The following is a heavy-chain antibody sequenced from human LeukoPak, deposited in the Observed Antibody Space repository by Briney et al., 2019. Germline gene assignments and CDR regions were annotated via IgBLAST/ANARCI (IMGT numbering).Heavy chain of an antibody. Sequence: GASVKVSCKASGYTFTGYYMHWVRRAPGQGLEWMGWTNPNSGGTNYAQKFQGRVTMTRDTSIGTAYMELSRLRSDDTAVYYCARDSGERGSGSYLIAYWGQGTLVTVSS. D-gene: IGHD3-10*01. CDR1: GYTFTGYY. CDR3: ARDSGERGSGSYLIAY. CDR2: TNPNSGGT. V-gene: IGHV1-2*02. J-gene: IGHJ4*02.